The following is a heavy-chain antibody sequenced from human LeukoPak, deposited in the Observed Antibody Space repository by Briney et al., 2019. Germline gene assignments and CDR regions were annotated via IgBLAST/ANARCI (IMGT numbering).Heavy chain of an antibody. Sequence: GGSLRLSCAASGFTLSSYEMNWVRLAPGKGLEWISYISRTGNSIYYADSVKGRFTISRDSAKNSLYLQMNSLRAEDTAVYYCARGPYSSNWYVDYWGQGTLVTV. CDR3: ARGPYSSNWYVDY. D-gene: IGHD6-13*01. V-gene: IGHV3-48*03. CDR2: ISRTGNSI. CDR1: GFTLSSYE. J-gene: IGHJ4*02.